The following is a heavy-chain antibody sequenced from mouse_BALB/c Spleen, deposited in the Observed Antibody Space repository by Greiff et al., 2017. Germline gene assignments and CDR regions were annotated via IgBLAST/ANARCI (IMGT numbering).Heavy chain of an antibody. CDR1: GYTFTDYA. J-gene: IGHJ4*01. Sequence: QVQLQQSGAELVRPGVSVKISCKGSGYTFTDYAMHWVKQSHAKSLEWIGVISTYYGDASYNQKFKGKATMTVDKSSSTAYMELARLTSEDSAIYYCARGRELLYAMDYWGKGTSVTVSS. CDR3: ARGRELLYAMDY. CDR2: ISTYYGDA. V-gene: IGHV1S137*01.